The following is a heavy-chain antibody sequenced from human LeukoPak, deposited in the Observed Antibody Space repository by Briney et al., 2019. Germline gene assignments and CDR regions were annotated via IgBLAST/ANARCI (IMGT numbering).Heavy chain of an antibody. V-gene: IGHV1-2*06. J-gene: IGHJ4*02. CDR2: INPANGGT. CDR3: ARAVGAAGIDY. Sequence: ASVKVSCKASGYTFTGYYLHWVRQAPGQGLEWMGRINPANGGTNYAQKFQDRVTMTRDTSISTAYMELSRLRSDDTAVYYCARAVGAAGIDYWGQGTLVTVSS. CDR1: GYTFTGYY. D-gene: IGHD2-15*01.